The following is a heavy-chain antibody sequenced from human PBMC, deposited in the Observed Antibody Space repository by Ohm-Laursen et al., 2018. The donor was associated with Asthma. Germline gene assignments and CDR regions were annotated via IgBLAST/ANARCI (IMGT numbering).Heavy chain of an antibody. CDR2: IYYSGIT. Sequence: TLSLTCTVSGDSISRSGYYWSWIRQHPGKGLEWIGYIYYSGITYYNPSLKSRVSTSVDTSKNQFSLRLNSVTAADTAVYYCAREGSSSWNDFFDYWGQGTLVTASS. J-gene: IGHJ4*02. D-gene: IGHD6-13*01. CDR1: GDSISRSGYY. CDR3: AREGSSSWNDFFDY. V-gene: IGHV4-31*03.